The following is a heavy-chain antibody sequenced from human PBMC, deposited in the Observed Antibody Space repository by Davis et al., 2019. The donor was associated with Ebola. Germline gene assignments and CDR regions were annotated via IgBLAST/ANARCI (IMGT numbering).Heavy chain of an antibody. Sequence: GESLKISCKGSGYTFSNNWIGWARQLPGKGLEWMGIINPGDSDTRYSLSFQGQVTMSADKSINTAYLQWGSLKASDTAMYYCARILRYPDFWGQGTLVTVSS. D-gene: IGHD3-9*01. CDR1: GYTFSNNW. CDR3: ARILRYPDF. J-gene: IGHJ4*02. V-gene: IGHV5-51*01. CDR2: INPGDSDT.